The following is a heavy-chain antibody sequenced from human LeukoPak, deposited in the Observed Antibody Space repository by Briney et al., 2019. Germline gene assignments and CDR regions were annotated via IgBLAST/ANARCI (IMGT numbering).Heavy chain of an antibody. CDR3: ARGPTLYCGGGSCYSGGWFDP. CDR1: GYTFTSYD. Sequence: ASVKVSCKASGYTFTSYDINWVRQATGQGLEWMGWMNPNSGNTGYAQKFQGRVAMTRNTSISTAYMELSSLRSEDTAVYYCARGPTLYCGGGSCYSGGWFDPWGQGTLVTVSS. D-gene: IGHD2-15*01. V-gene: IGHV1-8*01. CDR2: MNPNSGNT. J-gene: IGHJ5*02.